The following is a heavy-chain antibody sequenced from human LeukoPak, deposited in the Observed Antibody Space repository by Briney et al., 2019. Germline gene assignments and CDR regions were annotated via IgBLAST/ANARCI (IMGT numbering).Heavy chain of an antibody. CDR3: ARGALRGYSYGYLFSYFDY. Sequence: PSETLSLTCTVSGGSISSGDYYWSWIRQPPGKGLEWIGYIYYSESTYYNPSLKSRVTISADTSKNQFSLKLSSVTAADTAVYYCARGALRGYSYGYLFSYFDYWGQGTLVTVSS. D-gene: IGHD5-18*01. CDR1: GGSISSGDYY. J-gene: IGHJ4*02. CDR2: IYYSEST. V-gene: IGHV4-30-4*01.